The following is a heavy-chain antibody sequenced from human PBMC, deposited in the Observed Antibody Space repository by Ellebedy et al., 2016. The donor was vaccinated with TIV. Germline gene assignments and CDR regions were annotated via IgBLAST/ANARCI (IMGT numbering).Heavy chain of an antibody. D-gene: IGHD2-2*01. J-gene: IGHJ4*02. V-gene: IGHV3-74*01. CDR2: INSDGSST. CDR1: GFTFSSYW. CDR3: ARAGIAVVPAAIGV. Sequence: GESLKISCAASGFTFSSYWMHWVRQAPGKGLVWVSRINSDGSSTSYADSVKGRFTISRDNAKNTLYLQMNSLRAEDTAVYYCARAGIAVVPAAIGVWGQGTLVTVSS.